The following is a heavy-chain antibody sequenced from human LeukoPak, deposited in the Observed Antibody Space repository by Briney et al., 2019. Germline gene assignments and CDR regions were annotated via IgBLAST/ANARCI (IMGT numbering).Heavy chain of an antibody. CDR1: GFTFDDYA. Sequence: GGSLRLYCAASGFTFDDYAMHWVRQAPGKGLEWVSGISWNSGSIVYADSVKGRFTISRDNAKNSLYLQMNSLRAEDTALYYCAKAYDSSGYAPFSWGQGTLVSVSS. V-gene: IGHV3-9*01. D-gene: IGHD3-22*01. CDR2: ISWNSGSI. CDR3: AKAYDSSGYAPFS. J-gene: IGHJ4*02.